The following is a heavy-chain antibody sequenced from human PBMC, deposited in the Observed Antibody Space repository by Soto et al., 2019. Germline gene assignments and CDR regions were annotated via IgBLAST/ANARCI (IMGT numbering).Heavy chain of an antibody. D-gene: IGHD2-8*01. CDR3: ARDKGLVYAGGFGWFDP. CDR1: GVSFSGYY. CDR2: INHSGST. V-gene: IGHV4-34*01. Sequence: SETLSLTCAVYGVSFSGYYWSWIRQPPGKGLEWIGEINHSGSTNYNPSLKSRVTISVDTSKNQFSLKLSSVTAADTAVYYCARDKGLVYAGGFGWFDPWGQGTLVTVSS. J-gene: IGHJ5*02.